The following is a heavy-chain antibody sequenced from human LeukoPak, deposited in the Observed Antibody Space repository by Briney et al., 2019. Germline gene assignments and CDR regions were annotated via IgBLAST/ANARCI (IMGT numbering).Heavy chain of an antibody. V-gene: IGHV1-2*02. CDR1: GYTFTGYY. D-gene: IGHD3-22*01. Sequence: ASVKVFCKASGYTFTGYYMHWVRQAPGQGLEWMGWINPNSGGTNYAQKFQGRVTMTRDTSISTAYMELSRLRSDDTAVYYCARGGFPNYYDSSGYYHAWGQGTLVTVSS. CDR2: INPNSGGT. CDR3: ARGGFPNYYDSSGYYHA. J-gene: IGHJ5*02.